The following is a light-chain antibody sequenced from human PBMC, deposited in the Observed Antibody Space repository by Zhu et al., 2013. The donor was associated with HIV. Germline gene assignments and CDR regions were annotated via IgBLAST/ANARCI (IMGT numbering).Light chain of an antibody. CDR2: GAS. Sequence: EIVLTQSPGTLSLSPGERATLSCRASQSVSRSYLAWYQQKPGQAPRLLIYGASTRATGIPDRFSGSGSGTEFTLTISSLQSEDFALYYCQQYDNWLTFGGGTKVEI. J-gene: IGKJ4*01. V-gene: IGKV3-20*01. CDR3: QQYDNWLT. CDR1: QSVSRSY.